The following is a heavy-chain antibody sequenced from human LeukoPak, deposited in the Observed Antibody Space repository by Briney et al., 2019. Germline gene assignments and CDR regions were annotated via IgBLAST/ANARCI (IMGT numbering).Heavy chain of an antibody. CDR1: GFTFSSYS. D-gene: IGHD6-19*01. CDR3: ARDSTAVAGTEEDY. V-gene: IGHV3-48*04. J-gene: IGHJ4*02. CDR2: ISSSSSTI. Sequence: GGSLRLSCAASGFTFSSYSMNWVRQAPGKGLEWVSYISSSSSTIYYADSVKGRFTISRDNAKNSLYLQMNSLRAEDTAVYYCARDSTAVAGTEEDYWGQGTLVTVSS.